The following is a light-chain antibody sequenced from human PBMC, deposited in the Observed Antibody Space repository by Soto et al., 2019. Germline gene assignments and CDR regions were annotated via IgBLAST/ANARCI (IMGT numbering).Light chain of an antibody. Sequence: QSAPTQPASVSGSTGQSITISCTGASSDVGYSNHVSWYQQHPGKVPKLIIYDVNNRPSGVSDRFSGSKSGNTASLTISGLQSEDDGDYYCSSYTSSDTLVFGGGTKLTVL. CDR1: SSDVGYSNH. CDR2: DVN. CDR3: SSYTSSDTLV. J-gene: IGLJ3*02. V-gene: IGLV2-14*01.